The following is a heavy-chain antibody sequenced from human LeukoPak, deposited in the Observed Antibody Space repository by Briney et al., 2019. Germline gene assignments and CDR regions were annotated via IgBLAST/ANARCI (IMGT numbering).Heavy chain of an antibody. CDR1: GFTFNNYA. J-gene: IGHJ4*02. V-gene: IGHV3-23*01. Sequence: PGGSLRLSCAASGFTFNNYAMTWVRQAPGKGLEWVSAISGSGGSTYYADSVKGRFTISRDNSKNTLYLQMNSLRAEDTAVYYCARGSDDFDYWGQGTLVTVSS. CDR3: ARGSDDFDY. CDR2: ISGSGGST.